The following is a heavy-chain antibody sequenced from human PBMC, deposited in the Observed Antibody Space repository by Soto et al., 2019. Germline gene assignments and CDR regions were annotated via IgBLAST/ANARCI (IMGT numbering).Heavy chain of an antibody. CDR3: AKNMDYYYGPGSGNGHGV. V-gene: IGHV1-2*02. CDR1: GYTFSAYY. D-gene: IGHD3-10*01. Sequence: QVQLVQSGAEVKEPGDSVRVSCEASGYTFSAYYIHWVRQAPGQGLEWMGWINPKFGDTTYAQDFQVRVTMTRDMSISTGYMELSRLTSDDTAIYYCAKNMDYYYGPGSGNGHGVWGQGTTVTVFS. CDR2: INPKFGDT. J-gene: IGHJ6*02.